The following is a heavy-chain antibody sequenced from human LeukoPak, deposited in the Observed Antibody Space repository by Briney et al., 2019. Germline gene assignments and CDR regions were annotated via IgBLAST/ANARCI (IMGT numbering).Heavy chain of an antibody. CDR1: GFTFSSYA. Sequence: GRSLRLSCAASGFTFSSYAMHWVRQAPGKGLEWVAVISYDGSNKYYADSVKGRFTISRDNSKNTLYLQMNSLRAEDTAVYYCARDRYDILTGYYDYYYYCGMDVWGQGTTVTLSS. D-gene: IGHD3-9*01. CDR3: ARDRYDILTGYYDYYYYCGMDV. J-gene: IGHJ6*02. V-gene: IGHV3-30-3*01. CDR2: ISYDGSNK.